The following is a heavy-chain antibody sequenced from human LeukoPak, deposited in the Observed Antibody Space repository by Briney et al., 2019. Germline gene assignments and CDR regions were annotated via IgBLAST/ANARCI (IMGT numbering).Heavy chain of an antibody. CDR1: GFTFSSYE. J-gene: IGHJ6*03. CDR2: ISSSGSTI. V-gene: IGHV3-48*03. D-gene: IGHD6-13*01. Sequence: PGGSLRLSCVASGFTFSSYEMNWVRQAPGKGLEWVSYISSSGSTIYYADSVKGRSTISRDNSKNTLYLQMNSLRAEDTAVYYCAKDSSSWSPAYYYYYMDVWGKETTVTISS. CDR3: AKDSSSWSPAYYYYYMDV.